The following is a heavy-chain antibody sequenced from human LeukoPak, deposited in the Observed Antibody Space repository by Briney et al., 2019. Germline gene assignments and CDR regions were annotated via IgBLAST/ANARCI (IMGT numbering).Heavy chain of an antibody. Sequence: GGSLRLSCAASGLTVSSNYMSWVRQAPGKGLEWVSTISGSGAGTYYADSVNGRFTISRDNSKNTLFLQMNSLRAEDTAVYYCAKLASTWYLYYFDYWGQGILVTVSS. CDR1: GLTVSSNY. CDR2: ISGSGAGT. J-gene: IGHJ4*02. V-gene: IGHV3-23*01. CDR3: AKLASTWYLYYFDY. D-gene: IGHD6-13*01.